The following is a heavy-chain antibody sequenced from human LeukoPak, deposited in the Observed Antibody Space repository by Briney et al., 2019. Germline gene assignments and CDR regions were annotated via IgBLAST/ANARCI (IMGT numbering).Heavy chain of an antibody. V-gene: IGHV4-61*08. D-gene: IGHD6-13*01. J-gene: IGHJ4*02. Sequence: SETLSLTCTVSGGSISSGGYYWSWIRQPPGKGLEWIGYIYYSGSTNYNPSLKSRVTISVDTSKNQFSLKLSSVTAADTAVYYCATRSSNSWYYFDYWGQGTLVTVSS. CDR1: GGSISSGGYY. CDR3: ATRSSNSWYYFDY. CDR2: IYYSGST.